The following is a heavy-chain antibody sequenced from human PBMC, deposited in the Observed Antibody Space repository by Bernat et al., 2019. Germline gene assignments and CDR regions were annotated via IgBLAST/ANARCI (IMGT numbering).Heavy chain of an antibody. V-gene: IGHV1-18*01. Sequence: QVRLVQSGTEVKKPGASVRVSCKTSGYTFTHHGIGWVRQAPGQGLGWLGWISGYNGDTIYAQRLQGRVTMTTYTPTNTAYMELTSLRPDDTAVYYCARDPSNTSGWYAYFDSWGQGTLVTVSS. D-gene: IGHD6-19*01. CDR2: ISGYNGDT. J-gene: IGHJ4*02. CDR1: GYTFTHHG. CDR3: ARDPSNTSGWYAYFDS.